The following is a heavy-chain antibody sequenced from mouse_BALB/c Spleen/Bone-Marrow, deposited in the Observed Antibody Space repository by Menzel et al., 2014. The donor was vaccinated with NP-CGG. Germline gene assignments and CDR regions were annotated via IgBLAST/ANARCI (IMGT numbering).Heavy chain of an antibody. CDR3: NARHYSYEGYAMDN. Sequence: VQLQQPGAELVRSGASVKLSCTASGFNIKDYYMYWVKQRPEQGLEWIGWIDPDNGDTEYAPKFQGKATMTADTSSNTAYLQPSILPTEDAAVYYYNARHYSYEGYAMDNWGQGTSVTVSS. J-gene: IGHJ4*01. V-gene: IGHV14-4*02. D-gene: IGHD2-12*01. CDR2: IDPDNGDT. CDR1: GFNIKDYY.